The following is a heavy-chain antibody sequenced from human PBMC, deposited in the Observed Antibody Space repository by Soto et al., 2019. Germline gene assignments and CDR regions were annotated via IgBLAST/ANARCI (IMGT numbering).Heavy chain of an antibody. CDR2: IYHSGST. Sequence: QVQLQESGPELVKPSGTLSLTCAVSGGSISSYNWWSWVRQPPGKGLEWIGEIYHSGSTNYNPSLKSRVTISLDKSKNQFSLKLNSVTAADTAVYYCARTSERYYTFFDYWGQGTLVTVSS. J-gene: IGHJ4*02. D-gene: IGHD1-26*01. V-gene: IGHV4-4*02. CDR3: ARTSERYYTFFDY. CDR1: GGSISSYNW.